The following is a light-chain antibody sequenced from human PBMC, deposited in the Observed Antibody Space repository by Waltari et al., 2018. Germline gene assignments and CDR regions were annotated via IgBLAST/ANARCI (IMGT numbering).Light chain of an antibody. Sequence: IVLTQSPDSLAVSLGERATFNCTLRQSLLYSSNNKNYLARYQQRPGQPPTPLIYWASTRPSGVPDRFRGSGSGRDFTLTISSLQAEDVAVYYCQQYYSTPLTFGGGTKVEI. CDR3: QQYYSTPLT. CDR1: QSLLYSSNNKNY. CDR2: WAS. J-gene: IGKJ4*01. V-gene: IGKV4-1*01.